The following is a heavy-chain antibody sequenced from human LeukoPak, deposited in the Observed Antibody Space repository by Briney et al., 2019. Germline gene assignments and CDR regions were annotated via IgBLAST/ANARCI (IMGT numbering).Heavy chain of an antibody. CDR1: GFTFSSYS. CDR2: SSSSSSYI. V-gene: IGHV3-21*01. CDR3: ARYSLYSSSWDHWFDP. D-gene: IGHD6-13*01. Sequence: GASLRLSCAASGFTFSSYSMNWVRQAPGKGLEWVSSSSSSSSYIYDAGSVKGRFTISRDNAKNSLYLQMNSLRAEDTAVYYCARYSLYSSSWDHWFDPWGQGTLDTVS. J-gene: IGHJ5*02.